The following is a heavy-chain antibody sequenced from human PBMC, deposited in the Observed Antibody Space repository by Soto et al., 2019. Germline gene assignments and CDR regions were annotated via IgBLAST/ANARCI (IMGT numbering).Heavy chain of an antibody. Sequence: GSLRLSCAASGFSVSDYAMSWVRQAPGKGLEWVSSISGSGDGTYYGDSVEGRFTLSRDTSQKTLYLQMNNLRGEDTAVYFCTKSRRSVLMVYGFGGMDVWGRGTTVTVSS. CDR3: TKSRRSVLMVYGFGGMDV. V-gene: IGHV3-23*01. D-gene: IGHD2-8*01. J-gene: IGHJ6*02. CDR1: GFSVSDYA. CDR2: ISGSGDGT.